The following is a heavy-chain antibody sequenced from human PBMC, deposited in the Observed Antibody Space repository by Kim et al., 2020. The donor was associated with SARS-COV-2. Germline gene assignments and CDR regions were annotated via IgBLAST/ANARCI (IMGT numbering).Heavy chain of an antibody. D-gene: IGHD3-10*01. CDR2: IYHSGST. CDR1: GYSISSGYY. CDR3: ARPMVRGVIINPVSAFDI. Sequence: SETLSLTCTVSGYSISSGYYWGWIRQPPGKGLEWIGSIYHSGSTYYNPSLKSRVTISVDTSKNQFSLKLSSVTAADTAVYYCARPMVRGVIINPVSAFDIWGQGTMVTVSS. V-gene: IGHV4-38-2*02. J-gene: IGHJ3*02.